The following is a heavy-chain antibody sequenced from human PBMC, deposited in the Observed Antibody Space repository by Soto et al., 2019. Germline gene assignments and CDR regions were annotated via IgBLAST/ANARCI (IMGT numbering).Heavy chain of an antibody. D-gene: IGHD3-3*01. CDR3: ARDQRAFWSGYYMGEFDY. J-gene: IGHJ4*02. CDR1: GYTFTSYY. CDR2: INPSGGST. Sequence: ASVKVSCKASGYTFTSYYMHWVRQAPGQGLEWMGIINPSGGSTSYAQKFQGRVTMTRDTSTSTVYMELSSLRSEDTAVYYCARDQRAFWSGYYMGEFDYWGQGTLVTVSS. V-gene: IGHV1-46*01.